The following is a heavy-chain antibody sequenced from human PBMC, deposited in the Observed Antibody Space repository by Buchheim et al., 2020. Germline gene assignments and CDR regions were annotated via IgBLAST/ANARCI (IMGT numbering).Heavy chain of an antibody. CDR3: ARDSGGYSYAN. CDR1: GFTVSSNF. V-gene: IGHV3-53*01. Sequence: EVQLVESGGGLIQPGGSLRLSCAATGFTVSSNFMSWVRQAPGWGLEWVSVIYPDGRTYYADSVKGRFTISRDSSKNTVYLQMNSLRAEDTAVYYCARDSGGYSYANWGQGTL. CDR2: IYPDGRT. D-gene: IGHD5-18*01. J-gene: IGHJ4*02.